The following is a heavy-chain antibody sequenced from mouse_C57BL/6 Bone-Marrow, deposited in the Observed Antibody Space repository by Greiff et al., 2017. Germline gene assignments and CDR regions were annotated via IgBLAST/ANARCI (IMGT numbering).Heavy chain of an antibody. CDR3: ARLRLDYASIYNAMEK. CDR2: IYPGDGDT. V-gene: IGHV1-82*01. CDR1: GYAFSSSW. D-gene: IGHD1-1*01. Sequence: QVQLQQSGPELVKPGASVKISCKASGYAFSSSWMNWVKQRPGKGLEWIGRIYPGDGDTNYNGKFKGKATLTADKSSSTAYMQLSSLTSEDSAVYFCARLRLDYASIYNAMEKRGEEKSETASS. J-gene: IGHJ4*01.